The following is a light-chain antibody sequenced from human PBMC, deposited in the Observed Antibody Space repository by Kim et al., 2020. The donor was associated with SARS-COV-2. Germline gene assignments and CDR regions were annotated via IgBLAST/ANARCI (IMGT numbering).Light chain of an antibody. CDR3: QVWDNTWV. Sequence: SYELTQPLSVSVALGQTARITCGGNNIVNKNVHWYQQKPGQAPVLVIYRDTNRPSGIPVRLSGSKSGNTATLTISRAQAGDEADYYCQVWDNTWVFGGGTQLTVL. CDR2: RDT. CDR1: NIVNKN. V-gene: IGLV3-9*01. J-gene: IGLJ3*02.